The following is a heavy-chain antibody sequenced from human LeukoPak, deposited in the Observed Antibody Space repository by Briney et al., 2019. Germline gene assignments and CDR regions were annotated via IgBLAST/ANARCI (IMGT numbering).Heavy chain of an antibody. J-gene: IGHJ3*02. CDR2: ISWNSGSI. D-gene: IGHD1-20*01. CDR1: GFTFDDYA. V-gene: IGHV3-9*01. CDR3: AKSWANWNDGTFDI. Sequence: PGGSLRLSCAASGFTFDDYAMHWVRQAPGKGLEWVSGISWNSGSIGYADSVKGRFTISRDNAKNSLYLQMNSLRAEDTALYYCAKSWANWNDGTFDIWGQGTMVTVSS.